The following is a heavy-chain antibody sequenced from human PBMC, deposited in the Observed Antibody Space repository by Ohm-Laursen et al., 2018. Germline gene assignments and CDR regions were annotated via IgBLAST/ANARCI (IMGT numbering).Heavy chain of an antibody. CDR2: ISGNGVNT. CDR1: GFTFDDYA. CDR3: AKQGGYIHD. Sequence: LSLTCAASGFTFDDYAMHWVRQAPGKGLEWVSVISGNGVNTYYSDSVKSRFTISRDNSKNTLYLQMNSLRAEDTAVYYCAKQGGYIHDWGQGTLVTVSS. D-gene: IGHD3-16*01. J-gene: IGHJ4*02. V-gene: IGHV3-23*01.